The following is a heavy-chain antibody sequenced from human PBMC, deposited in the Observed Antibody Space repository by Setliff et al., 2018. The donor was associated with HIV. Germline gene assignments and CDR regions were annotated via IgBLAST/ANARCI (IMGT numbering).Heavy chain of an antibody. CDR3: AREVVPTSEYHTFDS. Sequence: ASVKVSCKASGYTFTNYGISWLRQAPGQGLEWMGCISGYNSDTKYAEKVQGRVTMTTDTSTGTAYMELRSLRSDDTAVYYCAREVVPTSEYHTFDSWGQGSLVTVSS. J-gene: IGHJ4*02. CDR2: ISGYNSDT. D-gene: IGHD6-6*01. CDR1: GYTFTNYG. V-gene: IGHV1-18*04.